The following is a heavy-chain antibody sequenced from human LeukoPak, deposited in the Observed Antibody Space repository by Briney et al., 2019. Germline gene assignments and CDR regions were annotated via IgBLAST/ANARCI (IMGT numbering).Heavy chain of an antibody. CDR2: ISGSGGST. D-gene: IGHD1-26*01. V-gene: IGHV3-23*01. J-gene: IGHJ4*02. Sequence: GGSLRLSCAASGFTFSSYAMSWVRQAPGKGLEWVSAISGSGGSTYYADSVKGRFTISRDNSKNTLYLQMNSLRAEDTAIYYCVRDRGTYRPIDYWGQGTLVTVSS. CDR1: GFTFSSYA. CDR3: VRDRGTYRPIDY.